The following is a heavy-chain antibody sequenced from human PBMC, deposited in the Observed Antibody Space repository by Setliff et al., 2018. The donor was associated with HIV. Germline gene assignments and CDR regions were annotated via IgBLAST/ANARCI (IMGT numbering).Heavy chain of an antibody. D-gene: IGHD3-10*01. CDR3: ARKLRPGNGVDV. CDR2: IGQDGSEK. J-gene: IGHJ6*02. V-gene: IGHV3-7*03. Sequence: GGSLRLSCAASRFDFNHNWMCWVRQAPGKGLEWVANIGQDGSEKNYADSVKGRFTISRDNAKNSMDLQMNSLRADDTAIYYWARKLRPGNGVDVWGQGTTVNVSS. CDR1: RFDFNHNW.